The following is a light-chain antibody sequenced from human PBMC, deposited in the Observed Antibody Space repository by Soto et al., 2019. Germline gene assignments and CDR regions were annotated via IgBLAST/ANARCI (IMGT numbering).Light chain of an antibody. V-gene: IGLV2-14*01. CDR3: TSYTTSGTWV. CDR2: EVT. J-gene: IGLJ3*02. CDR1: TSDVGRYDF. Sequence: QSALTQPASVSGTPGQSITISCTGATSDVGRYDFVSWYQQHPGKAPKLIIYEVTNRPSGISTRFSGSKSGNTASLTIPGLRAEDEAYFYCTSYTTSGTWVFGGGTKLTVL.